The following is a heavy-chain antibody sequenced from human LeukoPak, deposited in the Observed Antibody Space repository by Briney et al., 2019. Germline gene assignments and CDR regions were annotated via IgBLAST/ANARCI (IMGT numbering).Heavy chain of an antibody. CDR2: NNGDGSTT. V-gene: IGHV3-74*01. Sequence: GGSLRLSCAASGFTFSGYSLTWVRQAPGKGLMYISRNNGDGSTTNYADVVKGRFTMSRDNVKNTLYLQMNSLRVEDTAVYYCARDPRNVGLAPWGQGTLVTVSS. D-gene: IGHD2-15*01. CDR3: ARDPRNVGLAP. J-gene: IGHJ5*02. CDR1: GFTFSGYS.